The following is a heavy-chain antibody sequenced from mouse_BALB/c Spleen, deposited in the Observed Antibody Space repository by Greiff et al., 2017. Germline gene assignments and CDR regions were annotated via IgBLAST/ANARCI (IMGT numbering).Heavy chain of an antibody. J-gene: IGHJ3*01. V-gene: IGHV1-9*01. Sequence: VQLQQSGAELMKPGASVKISCKATGYTFSSYWIEWVKQRPGHGLEWIGEILPGSGSTNYNEKFKGKATFTADTSSNTAYMQLSSLTSEDSAVYYCLMIFFAYWGQGTLVTVSA. CDR1: GYTFSSYW. CDR2: ILPGSGST. CDR3: LMIFFAY. D-gene: IGHD2-4*01.